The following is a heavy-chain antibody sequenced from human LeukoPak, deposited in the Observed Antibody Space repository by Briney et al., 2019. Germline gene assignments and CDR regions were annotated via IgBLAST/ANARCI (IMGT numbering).Heavy chain of an antibody. J-gene: IGHJ5*02. CDR2: ISSSSSYI. CDR1: GFTFSSYS. CDR3: ARDRSQEFDP. V-gene: IGHV3-21*01. Sequence: GGSLRLSCAASGFTFSSYSMNWVRQAPGKGLEWVSSISSSSSYIYYADSVKGRFSISRDNSKNTLYLQLNRLRADDTAVYYCARDRSQEFDPWGQGTLVTVSS. D-gene: IGHD3-10*01.